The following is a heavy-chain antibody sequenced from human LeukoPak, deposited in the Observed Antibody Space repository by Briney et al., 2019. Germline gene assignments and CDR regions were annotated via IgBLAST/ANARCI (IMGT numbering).Heavy chain of an antibody. J-gene: IGHJ4*02. CDR3: ARHEWQQLVKFDY. D-gene: IGHD6-13*01. V-gene: IGHV4-39*01. CDR2: IYYSVST. CDR1: GGSISSSSDY. Sequence: SETLSLTCTVSGGSISSSSDYWGWIRQPPGKGLGWIGTIYYSVSTYYNPSLKGRVTISVDTSKNQFSLKVSSVTAADTAVYYCARHEWQQLVKFDYWGQGALVTVSS.